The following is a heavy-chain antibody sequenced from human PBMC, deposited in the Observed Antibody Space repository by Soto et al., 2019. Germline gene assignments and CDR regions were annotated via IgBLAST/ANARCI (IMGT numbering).Heavy chain of an antibody. CDR2: IKSNADGGAT. V-gene: IGHV3-15*01. CDR1: GFTLTKAS. CDR3: TTAPFSFITLPGTSFLIGMDV. D-gene: IGHD3-10*01. Sequence: GSLRLSCAASGFTLTKASMSWVRQAPGKGLEWVGHIKSNADGGATDYAAPVKGRFTVSRDDSRNTLYLQLNSLKTEDTAVYYCTTAPFSFITLPGTSFLIGMDVWGQGTTVTVSS. J-gene: IGHJ6*02.